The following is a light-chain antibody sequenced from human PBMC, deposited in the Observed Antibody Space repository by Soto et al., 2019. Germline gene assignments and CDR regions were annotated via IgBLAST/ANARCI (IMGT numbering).Light chain of an antibody. CDR3: QQYNSYPIT. CDR2: KAS. J-gene: IGKJ5*01. CDR1: QSISSW. V-gene: IGKV1-5*03. Sequence: DTQMTQSPSTLSASVGDRVTITCRASQSISSWLAWYQQKPGKAPKLLIYKASSLESGVPSRFSGSGSGTEFTLTISTLQPDDFATYYCQQYNSYPITFGQGPRLEIK.